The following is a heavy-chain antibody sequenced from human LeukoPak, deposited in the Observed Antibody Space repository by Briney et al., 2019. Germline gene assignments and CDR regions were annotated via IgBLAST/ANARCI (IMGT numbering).Heavy chain of an antibody. CDR3: VKRTSDYYYFDY. CDR1: GFTFSTYP. Sequence: PGGSLTLSCSASGFTFSTYPMHWVRQAPGRGLEYVSSISSDGDSTYYADSVKGRFTISRDNSKNTLYLQTSSLRAEDTAVYYCVKRTSDYYYFDYWGRGTLVTVSS. CDR2: ISSDGDST. J-gene: IGHJ4*02. D-gene: IGHD3-3*01. V-gene: IGHV3-64D*06.